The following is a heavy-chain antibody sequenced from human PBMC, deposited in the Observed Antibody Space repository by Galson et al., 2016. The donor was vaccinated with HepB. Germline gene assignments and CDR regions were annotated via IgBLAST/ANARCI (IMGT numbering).Heavy chain of an antibody. CDR1: GGSIRSNNW. CDR3: ASLSKDYDLWSGYYTYSFDP. Sequence: SETLSLTCAVSGGSIRSNNWWSWVRQPPGKGLEWIGEIHHSGSTNYNPSLKTRITISVDKSKNQFSLKLSSVTAADTAMYYCASLSKDYDLWSGYYTYSFDPWGQGTLVTVSS. D-gene: IGHD3-3*01. CDR2: IHHSGST. J-gene: IGHJ5*02. V-gene: IGHV4-4*02.